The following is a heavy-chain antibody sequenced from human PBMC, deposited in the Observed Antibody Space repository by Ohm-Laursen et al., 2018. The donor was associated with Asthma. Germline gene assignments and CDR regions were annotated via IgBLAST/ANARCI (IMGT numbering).Heavy chain of an antibody. V-gene: IGHV3-23*01. Sequence: GSLRLSCAAFGFTFSTYAMNWVRQAPGKGLEWVSDISGNGGRTKYADFVTGRFTISRDNSKNTLYLQMNSLRAEDTAVYYCANLFSGSYYAVADYWGQGTLVTVSS. CDR2: ISGNGGRT. J-gene: IGHJ4*02. CDR1: GFTFSTYA. D-gene: IGHD1-26*01. CDR3: ANLFSGSYYAVADY.